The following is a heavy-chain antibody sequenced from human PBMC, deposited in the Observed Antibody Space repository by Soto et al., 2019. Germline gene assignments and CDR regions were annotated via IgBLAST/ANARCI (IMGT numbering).Heavy chain of an antibody. D-gene: IGHD6-13*01. V-gene: IGHV4-59*08. CDR3: ARGSTGYSSSWYRY. CDR1: GGSNSSYY. CDR2: IYNSGST. J-gene: IGHJ4*02. Sequence: QVQLQESGPGLVKPSETLSLTCTVSGGSNSSYYWSWIRQPPGKGLEWIGYIYNSGSTNYNPSLKSRVTISVDTSKNQFSLNLSSVTAADTAVYYCARGSTGYSSSWYRYWGQGTLVTVSS.